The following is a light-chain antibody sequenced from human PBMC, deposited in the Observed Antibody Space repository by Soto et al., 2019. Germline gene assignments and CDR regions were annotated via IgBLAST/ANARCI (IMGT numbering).Light chain of an antibody. Sequence: QAVVTQEPSLTVSPGGTVTLTCGSSAGAVTSGHYPYWFQQEPGQAPRTLIYDTNNKHSWTPARFSGSLLGGEAALTLSGAQPEDEAEYYCMLSYSGAWVFGGGTKLTVL. CDR3: MLSYSGAWV. J-gene: IGLJ3*02. CDR1: AGAVTSGHY. CDR2: DTN. V-gene: IGLV7-46*01.